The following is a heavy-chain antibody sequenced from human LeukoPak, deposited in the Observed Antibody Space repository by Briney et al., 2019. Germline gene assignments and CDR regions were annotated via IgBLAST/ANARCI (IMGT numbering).Heavy chain of an antibody. J-gene: IGHJ5*02. V-gene: IGHV4-30-4*08. CDR1: GVSISNGDSY. CDR2: IYYSGTT. D-gene: IGHD2-2*01. CDR3: ARGLYQVLSWFDA. Sequence: PSETLSLSCTVSGVSISNGDSYWTWIRQPPGKGLEWIGSIYYSGTTYYTPSLKSRLTMSVDTSKRQFSLRLSSVTAADTAVYYCARGLYQVLSWFDAWGQGTLVTVSS.